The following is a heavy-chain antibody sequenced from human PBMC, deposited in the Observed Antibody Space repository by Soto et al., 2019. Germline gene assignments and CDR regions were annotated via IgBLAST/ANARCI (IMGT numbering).Heavy chain of an antibody. CDR3: ARGLLGASDF. CDR1: GFTFSYYD. Sequence: EVQLVESGGALVPPGGSLRLSCAASGFTFSYYDMHWVRQAEGKGLEWVAAIGTSDDTYYADSVQGRFSISREDAKASVYLQMSRLRAEDTAVYYWARGLLGASDFWGQGALVTVAS. CDR2: IGTSDDT. V-gene: IGHV3-13*01. D-gene: IGHD3-16*01. J-gene: IGHJ4*02.